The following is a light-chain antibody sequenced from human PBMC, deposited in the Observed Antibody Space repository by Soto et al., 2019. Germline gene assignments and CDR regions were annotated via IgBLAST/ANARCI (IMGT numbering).Light chain of an antibody. CDR2: DAS. CDR1: QTVSSDY. Sequence: ENVLTQSPGTLSLSPGERATLSCRASQTVSSDYVAGYQQKPGQAPRLLIYDASTRATGIPDRFSGSGSGTDFTLTISRLEPEDFAMYYCQQYGGSPLVTFGGGTKVEIK. J-gene: IGKJ4*01. V-gene: IGKV3-20*01. CDR3: QQYGGSPLVT.